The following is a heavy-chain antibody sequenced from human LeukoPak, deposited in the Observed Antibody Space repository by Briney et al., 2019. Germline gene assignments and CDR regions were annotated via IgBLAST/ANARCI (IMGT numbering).Heavy chain of an antibody. CDR3: ARDLDSGYDFRVFDP. Sequence: PGGSLRLSCAASGFTFSRYWMSGVRQARGKGGEGVADIKQEGSEKNYVDSVKGPFTISRDNAKSSLYLQMNSLRAEDTAVYYCARDLDSGYDFRVFDPWGQGTLVTVSS. J-gene: IGHJ5*02. V-gene: IGHV3-7*01. CDR2: IKQEGSEK. D-gene: IGHD5-12*01. CDR1: GFTFSRYW.